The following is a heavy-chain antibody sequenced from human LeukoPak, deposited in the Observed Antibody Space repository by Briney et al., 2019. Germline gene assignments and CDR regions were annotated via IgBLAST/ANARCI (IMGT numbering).Heavy chain of an antibody. Sequence: ASVKVSCKASGYTFTGYYMHWVRQDPGQGLEWMVRINPNSGGTNYAQKFQGRVTMTRDTSISTAYMELSRLRSDDTAVYYCAREYGNYYYMDVWGKGTTVTVSS. CDR3: AREYGNYYYMDV. D-gene: IGHD3-10*01. V-gene: IGHV1-2*06. J-gene: IGHJ6*03. CDR2: INPNSGGT. CDR1: GYTFTGYY.